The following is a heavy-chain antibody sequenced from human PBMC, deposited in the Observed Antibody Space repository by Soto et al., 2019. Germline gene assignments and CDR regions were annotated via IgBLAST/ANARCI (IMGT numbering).Heavy chain of an antibody. Sequence: QVQLVESGGGVVQPGRSLRLSCAASGFTFSSYGMHWVRQAPGKGLEWVAVIWYDGSNKYYADSVKGRFTISRDNSKNTLYLQMNSLRAEDTAVYYCARDPIAAAGSSVLTMDLWGQGTTVTVSS. D-gene: IGHD6-13*01. CDR3: ARDPIAAAGSSVLTMDL. V-gene: IGHV3-33*01. CDR2: IWYDGSNK. J-gene: IGHJ6*02. CDR1: GFTFSSYG.